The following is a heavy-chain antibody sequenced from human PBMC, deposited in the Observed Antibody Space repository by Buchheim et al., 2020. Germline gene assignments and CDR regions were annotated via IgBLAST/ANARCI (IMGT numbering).Heavy chain of an antibody. D-gene: IGHD6-19*01. CDR1: GGSFSGYY. Sequence: QVQLQQWGAGLLKPSKTLSLTCAVYGGSFSGYYWSWIRKPPGKGLEWIGEINHSGSTNYNPSLKSRVTISVDTSKNQFSLKLSSVTTADTAVYYCARFYRGAGRDWGQGTL. CDR2: INHSGST. V-gene: IGHV4-34*01. CDR3: ARFYRGAGRD. J-gene: IGHJ4*02.